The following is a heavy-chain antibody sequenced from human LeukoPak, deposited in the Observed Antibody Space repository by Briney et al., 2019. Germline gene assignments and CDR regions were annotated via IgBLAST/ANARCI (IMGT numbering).Heavy chain of an antibody. J-gene: IGHJ6*02. CDR2: ITSSSTI. CDR3: ASLRGYGYHYSGMDV. V-gene: IGHV3-48*04. Sequence: GGSLRLSCAASGFTLSSYSMNWVRQAPGKGLEWVSYITSSSTIYYVDSVKGRFTISRDNAKNSLYLQMNSLRAEDTAVYYCASLRGYGYHYSGMDVWGQGTTVTVSS. D-gene: IGHD3-16*01. CDR1: GFTLSSYS.